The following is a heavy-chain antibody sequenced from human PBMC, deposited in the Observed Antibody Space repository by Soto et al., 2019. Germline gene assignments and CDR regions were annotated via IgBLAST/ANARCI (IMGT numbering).Heavy chain of an antibody. CDR3: AREGGVWGSFRYFDY. CDR1: GYTLSSYV. D-gene: IGHD3-16*02. Sequence: QVQLVQSGVEVQKPGASVKVSCKASGYTLSSYVINWLRQAPGQGLEWMGWISPYNGNTNYGQNLQGRVTMTTDTSTSIVDMELRSLRSDDTAVYYCAREGGVWGSFRYFDYWGQGTLDTVSP. J-gene: IGHJ4*02. V-gene: IGHV1-18*04. CDR2: ISPYNGNT.